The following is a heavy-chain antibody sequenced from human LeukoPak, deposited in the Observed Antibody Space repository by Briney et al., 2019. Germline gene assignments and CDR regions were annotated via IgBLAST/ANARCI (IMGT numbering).Heavy chain of an antibody. CDR2: IKSKTDGGTT. CDR1: GFTFADAW. V-gene: IGHV3-15*07. D-gene: IGHD1-14*01. Sequence: GGSLRLSCAASGFTFADAWMNWVRQAPGKGLEWVGRIKSKTDGGTTDYAAPVKGRFTISRDNSKNTLYLQMNSLRAEDTAVYYCASNRVGGWSNDAFDIWGQGTMVTVSS. J-gene: IGHJ3*02. CDR3: ASNRVGGWSNDAFDI.